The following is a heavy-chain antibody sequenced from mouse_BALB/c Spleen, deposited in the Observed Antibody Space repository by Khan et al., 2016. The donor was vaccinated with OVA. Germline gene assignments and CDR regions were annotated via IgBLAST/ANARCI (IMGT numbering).Heavy chain of an antibody. V-gene: IGHV3-8*02. CDR1: GDSITSGY. CDR2: IIYTGYT. D-gene: IGHD2-14*01. J-gene: IGHJ3*01. Sequence: EVQLQESGPSLVKPSQTLSLTCSVTGDSITSGYWNWIRKFPGNKLEYMGYIIYTGYTYYNQSLKGRISITRHTSKNQYYLQLISVTDEETATYYCARSTYRYAFVYWGQGTLVTVSA. CDR3: ARSTYRYAFVY.